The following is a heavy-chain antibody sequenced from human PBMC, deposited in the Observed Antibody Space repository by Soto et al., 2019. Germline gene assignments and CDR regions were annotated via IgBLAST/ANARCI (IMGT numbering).Heavy chain of an antibody. CDR1: GFTFNIYG. CDR2: ISYDGSNQ. V-gene: IGHV3-30*18. J-gene: IGHJ4*02. CDR3: AKDQASGQGSFDS. Sequence: GGSLRLSCAASGFTFNIYGMHWVRQAPDKGLEWVALISYDGSNQYYADSVKGRFTISRDNSKNTLFLQMNSLRADDTAVYYCAKDQASGQGSFDSWGQGTLVTAPQ.